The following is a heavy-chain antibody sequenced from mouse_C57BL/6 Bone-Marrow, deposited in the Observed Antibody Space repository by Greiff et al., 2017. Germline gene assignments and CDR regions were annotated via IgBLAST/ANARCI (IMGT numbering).Heavy chain of an antibody. D-gene: IGHD5-1-1*01. J-gene: IGHJ4*01. CDR2: IDPSGSYT. CDR1: GYSFTSYW. Sequence: QVQLQQSGAGLLMPWPSVKLSCKSSGYSFTSYWMHLVKLRPGQGLEWIGEIDPSGSYTNYNQEFKGKSTLTVDKSSSTAYMQLGSVASEDSAVYYCARFYDTCYDAMDYWGQGTSVTVSS. CDR3: ARFYDTCYDAMDY. V-gene: IGHV1-69*01.